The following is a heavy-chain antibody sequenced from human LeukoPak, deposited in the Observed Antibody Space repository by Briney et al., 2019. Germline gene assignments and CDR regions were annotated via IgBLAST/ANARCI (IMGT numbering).Heavy chain of an antibody. J-gene: IGHJ4*02. CDR3: ARGAYCGGDCYSVVDY. D-gene: IGHD2-21*02. V-gene: IGHV1-2*02. Sequence: GASVTVSCKASGYTFTGYYMHWVRQAPGQGLEWMGWINPNSGGTNYAQKFQGRVTMTRDTSISTAYMELSRLRSDDTAVYYCARGAYCGGDCYSVVDYWGQGTLVTVSS. CDR1: GYTFTGYY. CDR2: INPNSGGT.